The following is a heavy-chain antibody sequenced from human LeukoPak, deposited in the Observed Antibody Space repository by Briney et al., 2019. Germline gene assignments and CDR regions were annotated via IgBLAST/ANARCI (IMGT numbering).Heavy chain of an antibody. V-gene: IGHV1-2*02. D-gene: IGHD2-15*01. Sequence: ASVKVSCKASGYTFTGYYMHWVRQAPGQGLEWMGWINPNSGGTNYAQKLQGRVTMTTDTSTSTAYMELRSLRSDDTAVYYCARDPAPICSGGSCYRLNWFDPWGQGTLVTVSS. CDR2: INPNSGGT. J-gene: IGHJ5*02. CDR3: ARDPAPICSGGSCYRLNWFDP. CDR1: GYTFTGYY.